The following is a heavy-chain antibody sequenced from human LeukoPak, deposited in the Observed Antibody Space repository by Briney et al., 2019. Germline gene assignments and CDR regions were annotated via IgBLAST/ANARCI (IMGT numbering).Heavy chain of an antibody. D-gene: IGHD5-18*01. CDR2: ISSSGSTI. Sequence: PGGSLRLSCAAPGFTFSDYYMSWIRQAPGKGLEWVSYISSSGSTIYYADSVKGRFTISRDNAKNSLYLQMNSLRAEDTAVYYCARGVDTAMVTFIFQHWGQGTLVTVSS. V-gene: IGHV3-11*01. CDR3: ARGVDTAMVTFIFQH. CDR1: GFTFSDYY. J-gene: IGHJ1*01.